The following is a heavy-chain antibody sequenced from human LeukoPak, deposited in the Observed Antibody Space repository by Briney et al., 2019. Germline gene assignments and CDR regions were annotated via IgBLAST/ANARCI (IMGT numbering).Heavy chain of an antibody. D-gene: IGHD3-22*01. V-gene: IGHV3-48*04. J-gene: IGHJ5*02. CDR1: GFTFSSYS. CDR3: ARADRYYYDSAEKNWFDP. CDR2: ISSSSSTI. Sequence: GGSLRLSCAASGFTFSSYSMNWVRQAPGKGLEWVSYISSSSSTIYYADSVKGRFTISRDNAKNSLYLQMNSLRAEDTAVYYCARADRYYYDSAEKNWFDPWGQGTLVTVSS.